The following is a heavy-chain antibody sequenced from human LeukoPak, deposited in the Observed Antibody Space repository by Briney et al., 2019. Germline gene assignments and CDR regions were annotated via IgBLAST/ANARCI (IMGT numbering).Heavy chain of an antibody. CDR1: GFTVSSNY. Sequence: PGGSLRLSCAASGFTVSSNYMSWVRQAPGKGLEWVSVIYSGGSTYYADSVKGRFTISRHNSKNTLYLQMNSLRAEDTAVYYCASERGYYDSSGYYYVGGYDYWGQGTLVTVSS. V-gene: IGHV3-53*04. D-gene: IGHD3-22*01. CDR2: IYSGGST. CDR3: ASERGYYDSSGYYYVGGYDY. J-gene: IGHJ4*02.